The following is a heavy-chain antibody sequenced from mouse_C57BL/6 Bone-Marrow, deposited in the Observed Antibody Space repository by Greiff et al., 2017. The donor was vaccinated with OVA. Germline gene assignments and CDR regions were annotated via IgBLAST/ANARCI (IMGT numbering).Heavy chain of an antibody. J-gene: IGHJ2*01. D-gene: IGHD1-1*01. Sequence: QVQLQQSGAELARPGASVKLSCKASGYTFTSYGISWVKQRTGQGLEWIGEIYPRSGNTYYNEKFKGKATLTADKSSSTAYMELRSLTSEDSAVYVCARRGAYGSSSYYFDYWGQGTTLTVSS. CDR2: IYPRSGNT. CDR1: GYTFTSYG. CDR3: ARRGAYGSSSYYFDY. V-gene: IGHV1-81*01.